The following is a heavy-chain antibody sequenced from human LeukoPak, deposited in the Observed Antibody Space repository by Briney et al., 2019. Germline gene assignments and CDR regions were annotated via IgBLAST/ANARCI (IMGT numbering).Heavy chain of an antibody. Sequence: SETLSLTCTVSGGSISSSSYYWSWIRQPPGKGLEWIGYIYYSGSTNYNPSLKSRVTISVDTSKNQFSLKLSSVTAADTAVYYCARARDCSSTSCYGTAHYYYYYMDVWGKGATVTVSS. D-gene: IGHD2-2*01. CDR2: IYYSGST. CDR3: ARARDCSSTSCYGTAHYYYYYMDV. J-gene: IGHJ6*03. V-gene: IGHV4-61*01. CDR1: GGSISSSSYY.